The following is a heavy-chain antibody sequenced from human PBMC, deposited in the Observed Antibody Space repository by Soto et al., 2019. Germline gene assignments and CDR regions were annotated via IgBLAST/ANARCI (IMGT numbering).Heavy chain of an antibody. CDR2: IYYSGST. CDR3: AGAISIRSGYCSGGSCYPYYFDY. D-gene: IGHD2-15*01. CDR1: GGSISSYY. V-gene: IGHV4-59*01. Sequence: SETLSLTCTVSGGSISSYYWSWIRQPPGKGLEWIGYIYYSGSTNYNPSLKSRVTISVDTSKNQFSLKLSSVTAADTAVYYCAGAISIRSGYCSGGSCYPYYFDYWAREPWSPSPQ. J-gene: IGHJ4*02.